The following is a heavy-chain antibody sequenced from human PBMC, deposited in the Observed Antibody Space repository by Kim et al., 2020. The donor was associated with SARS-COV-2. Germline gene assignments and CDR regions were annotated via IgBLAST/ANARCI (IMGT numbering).Heavy chain of an antibody. CDR3: TTLGGWALETLNWYFDL. J-gene: IGHJ2*01. D-gene: IGHD1-26*01. CDR1: GFTFSNAW. Sequence: GGSLRLSCAASGFTFSNAWMSWVRQAPGKGLEWVGRIKSKTDGGTTDYAAPVKGRFTISRDDSKNTLYLQMNSLKTEDTAVYYCTTLGGWALETLNWYFDLWGRGNLVTVSS. V-gene: IGHV3-15*01. CDR2: IKSKTDGGTT.